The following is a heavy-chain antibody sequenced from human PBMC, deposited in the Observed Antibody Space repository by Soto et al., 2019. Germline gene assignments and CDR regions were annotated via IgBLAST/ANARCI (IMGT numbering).Heavy chain of an antibody. D-gene: IGHD6-6*01. Sequence: SVKVSCKASGGTFSSYAISWVRQAPGQGLEWMGGIIPIFGTANYAQKFQGRVTITADKSTSTAYMELSSLRSEDTAVYYCARKGIAAQTNWFDPWGQGTLVTVSS. CDR2: IIPIFGTA. J-gene: IGHJ5*02. CDR3: ARKGIAAQTNWFDP. CDR1: GGTFSSYA. V-gene: IGHV1-69*06.